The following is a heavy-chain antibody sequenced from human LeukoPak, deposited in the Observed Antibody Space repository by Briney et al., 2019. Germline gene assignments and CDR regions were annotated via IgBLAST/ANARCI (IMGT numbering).Heavy chain of an antibody. CDR2: IYYSGST. CDR3: ASDPNDGSGYFYYFDY. Sequence: PSETLSLTCTVSGGSISSYYWSWIRQPPGKGLEWIGYIYYSGSTNYNPSLKSRVTISVDTSKNQFSLKLSSVTAADTAVYYCASDPNDGSGYFYYFDYWGQGTLVTVSS. D-gene: IGHD3-22*01. V-gene: IGHV4-59*01. J-gene: IGHJ4*02. CDR1: GGSISSYY.